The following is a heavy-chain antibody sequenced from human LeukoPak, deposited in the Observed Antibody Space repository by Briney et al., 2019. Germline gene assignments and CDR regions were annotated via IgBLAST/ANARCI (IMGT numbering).Heavy chain of an antibody. V-gene: IGHV4-30-4*01. CDR3: ASSVYYDSSGYYYRSGGFDY. CDR2: IYYSGST. CDR1: GGSISSGDYY. D-gene: IGHD3-22*01. J-gene: IGHJ4*02. Sequence: SQTLSLTCTVSGGSISSGDYYWSWIRQPPGKGLEWIGYIYYSGSTYYNPSLKRRVTISVDTSKNQFSLKLSSVTAADTAVYYCASSVYYDSSGYYYRSGGFDYWGQGTLVTVSS.